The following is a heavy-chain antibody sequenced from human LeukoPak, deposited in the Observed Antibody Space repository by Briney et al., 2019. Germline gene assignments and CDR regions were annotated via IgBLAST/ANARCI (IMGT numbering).Heavy chain of an antibody. CDR2: ISSTGGAT. D-gene: IGHD6-25*01. V-gene: IGHV3-23*01. CDR1: GFTFSTYD. CDR3: AKHRAARTAPDAFDI. J-gene: IGHJ3*02. Sequence: GGSLRLSCAASGFTFSTYDMSWVRQAPGQGLEWVSSISSTGGATHYADSVKGRFSISRDNSESTLYFQMNSLRAEDTAVYFCAKHRAARTAPDAFDIWGQGTTVTVS.